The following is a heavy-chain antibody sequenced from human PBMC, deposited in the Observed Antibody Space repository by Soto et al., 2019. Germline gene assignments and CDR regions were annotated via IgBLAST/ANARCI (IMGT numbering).Heavy chain of an antibody. CDR2: INPKSGGT. CDR3: ARGHSTDCSNGVCSFFYNHEMDV. D-gene: IGHD2-8*01. CDR1: GYSFTDYH. V-gene: IGHV1-2*04. Sequence: GXSVEVSFKASGYSFTDYHIHWVRQAPVQGLEWLGRINPKSGGTSTAQKFQGWVTMTRDRSISTVYMELTRLRSDDTAVYFCARGHSTDCSNGVCSFFYNHEMDVWGQGTKVTVSS. J-gene: IGHJ6*02.